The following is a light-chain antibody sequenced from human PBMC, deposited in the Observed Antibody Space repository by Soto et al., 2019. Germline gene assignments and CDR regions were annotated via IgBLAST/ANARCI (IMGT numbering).Light chain of an antibody. CDR1: QSVLYTSNNKNY. J-gene: IGKJ2*01. CDR3: QRYYATPNP. Sequence: DIVMTQSPDSLAVSLGERATIYCKSSQSVLYTSNNKNYLAWFQQKPGQPPKLLIYWASTRESGVPDRFSGSGSGTDFTLTISSLQAEDVAVYYCQRYYATPNPFGQGTTLELK. CDR2: WAS. V-gene: IGKV4-1*01.